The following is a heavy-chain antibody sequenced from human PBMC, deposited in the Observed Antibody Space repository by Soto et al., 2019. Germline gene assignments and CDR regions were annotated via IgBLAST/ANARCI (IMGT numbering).Heavy chain of an antibody. V-gene: IGHV4-34*01. D-gene: IGHD5-12*01. CDR1: GGSFSGYY. CDR3: ARVQFSSPFDIVATISYYYYYYYMDV. J-gene: IGHJ6*03. CDR2: INHSGST. Sequence: SETLSLTCAVYGGSFSGYYWSWIRQPPGKGLEWIGEINHSGSTNYNPSLKSRVTISVDTSKNQFSLKLSSVTAADTAVYYCARVQFSSPFDIVATISYYYYYYYMDVWGKGTTVTVSS.